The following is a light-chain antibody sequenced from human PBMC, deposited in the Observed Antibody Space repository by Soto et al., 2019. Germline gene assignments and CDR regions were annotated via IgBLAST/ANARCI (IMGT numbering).Light chain of an antibody. Sequence: DVVMTQSPLSLPVTLGQPASISCRSSQSLVSSDGNTFLNWFHQRPGQSPRRLIYKVSNRGSGVPDRFSGSGSGTDFTLKISRVEAEDVGVYYCMQGTYLPWTFGQGTKVEIK. CDR2: KVS. J-gene: IGKJ1*01. V-gene: IGKV2-30*01. CDR1: QSLVSSDGNTF. CDR3: MQGTYLPWT.